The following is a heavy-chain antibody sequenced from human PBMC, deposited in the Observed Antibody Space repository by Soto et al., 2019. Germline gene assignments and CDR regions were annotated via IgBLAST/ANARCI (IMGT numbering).Heavy chain of an antibody. J-gene: IGHJ4*02. CDR3: GRDGAVTDYTYLDY. Sequence: EVQLVESGGVVIQPGGSLRLSCAASGFTFDDYSMHWVRQAPGKGLEWVSLISWDGRSTYYAGSAKGRFTISRDNSRSSLYLQMNSLTTEDTAFYYCGRDGAVTDYTYLDYWGQGALVTVSS. CDR2: ISWDGRST. D-gene: IGHD4-4*01. V-gene: IGHV3-43*01. CDR1: GFTFDDYS.